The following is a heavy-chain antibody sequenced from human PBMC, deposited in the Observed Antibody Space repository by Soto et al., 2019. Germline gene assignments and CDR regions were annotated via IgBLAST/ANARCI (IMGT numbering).Heavy chain of an antibody. J-gene: IGHJ4*02. Sequence: QVQLVQSGAEVKKPGASVKVSCKASGYTFTSYDINWVRQAPGQGLEWMGWMNPNSGNTGYAQRFQGRVTMTTNTTIRTAYMALNTPRSDDTAVYYCARELTSRAVDYWGQGTLVTVSS. D-gene: IGHD3-16*01. CDR1: GYTFTSYD. V-gene: IGHV1-8*01. CDR3: ARELTSRAVDY. CDR2: MNPNSGNT.